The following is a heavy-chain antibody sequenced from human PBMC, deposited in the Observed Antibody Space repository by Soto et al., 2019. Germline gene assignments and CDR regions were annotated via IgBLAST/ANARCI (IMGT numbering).Heavy chain of an antibody. D-gene: IGHD3-10*01. CDR2: IWYDGSNK. CDR3: ARDAQLLWFGESREGYGMDV. J-gene: IGHJ6*02. Sequence: GGSLRLSCAASGFTFSSYGMHWVRQAPGKGLEWVAVIWYDGSNKYYADSVKGRFTISRDNSKNTLYLQMNSLRAEDTAVYYCARDAQLLWFGESREGYGMDVWGQGTTVTVSS. CDR1: GFTFSSYG. V-gene: IGHV3-33*01.